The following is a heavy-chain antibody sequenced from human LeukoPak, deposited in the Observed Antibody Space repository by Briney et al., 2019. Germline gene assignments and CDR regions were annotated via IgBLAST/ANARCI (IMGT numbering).Heavy chain of an antibody. CDR3: ARERGGGSPGY. CDR1: GYIFTTYG. Sequence: GASVKVSCKASGYIFTTYGISWARQAPGQGLEWMGWISVDSGNTKYAQKFQGRVTMTTETSISTAYMELGSLRSDDTAVYYCARERGGGSPGYWGKGTPVTV. D-gene: IGHD2-15*01. J-gene: IGHJ4*02. V-gene: IGHV1-18*04. CDR2: ISVDSGNT.